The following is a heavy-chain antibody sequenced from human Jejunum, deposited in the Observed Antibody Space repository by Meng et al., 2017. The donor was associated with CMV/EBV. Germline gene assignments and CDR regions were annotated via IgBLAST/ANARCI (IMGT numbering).Heavy chain of an antibody. D-gene: IGHD3-16*01. J-gene: IGHJ3*01. CDR2: ISWDGGDT. Sequence: CSASGFDLEDYTMHWVRQAPGKSLEWVSLISWDGGDTLYTDSVRGRFTISRDNSKNSLYLHMSSLRADDTAFYYCATIGGLQAFDFWGQGTMVTVSS. V-gene: IGHV3-43*01. CDR1: GFDLEDYT. CDR3: ATIGGLQAFDF.